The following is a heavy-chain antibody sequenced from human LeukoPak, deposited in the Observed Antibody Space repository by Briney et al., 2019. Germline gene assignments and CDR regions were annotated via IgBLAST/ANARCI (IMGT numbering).Heavy chain of an antibody. Sequence: ASVKVSCKASGYSFTSYGITWVRQAPGQELEWVGWISAYSGNTNFAQKLQGRVTMITDTSTSTAYLELRSLKSDDTAVYYCARDRGGSSWYRYCGQGTLVTVSS. J-gene: IGHJ4*02. V-gene: IGHV1-18*01. CDR3: ARDRGGSSWYRY. D-gene: IGHD6-13*01. CDR1: GYSFTSYG. CDR2: ISAYSGNT.